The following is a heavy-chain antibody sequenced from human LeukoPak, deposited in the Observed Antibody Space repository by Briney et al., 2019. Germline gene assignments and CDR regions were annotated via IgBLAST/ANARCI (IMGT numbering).Heavy chain of an antibody. CDR1: GGSISSYY. V-gene: IGHV4-59*01. CDR2: ISYNGST. D-gene: IGHD1-1*01. J-gene: IGHJ5*02. CDR3: AREGTAGTNLNWFDP. Sequence: SETLSLTCTASGGSISSYYWSWIRQPPGKGLEWIGYISYNGSTNFNPSLKSPVNISVDTSKSQSSRKLSSVTAADTAVYYCAREGTAGTNLNWFDPWGQGTLVTVSS.